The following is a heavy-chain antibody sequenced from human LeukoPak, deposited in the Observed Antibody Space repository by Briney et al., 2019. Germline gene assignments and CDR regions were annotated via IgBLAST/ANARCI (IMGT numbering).Heavy chain of an antibody. V-gene: IGHV4-30-2*01. Sequence: SQTLSLTCAVSGGSISSGGYSGRWSRQPAGKGLEWIGYIYHSGSTYYNPSLKSRVTISVDRSKNQFSLKLSSVTAADTAVYYCARVVVVAATQWFDPWGQGTLVTVSS. J-gene: IGHJ5*02. D-gene: IGHD2-15*01. CDR3: ARVVVVAATQWFDP. CDR2: IYHSGST. CDR1: GGSISSGGYS.